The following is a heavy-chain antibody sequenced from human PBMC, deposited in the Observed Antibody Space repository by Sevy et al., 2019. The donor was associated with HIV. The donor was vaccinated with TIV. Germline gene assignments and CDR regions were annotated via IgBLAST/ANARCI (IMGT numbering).Heavy chain of an antibody. CDR1: GGSFSGYY. V-gene: IGHV4-34*01. CDR3: ARVGSGRATLDY. CDR2: INHSGST. D-gene: IGHD1-26*01. J-gene: IGHJ4*02. Sequence: SETLSLTCAVYGGSFSGYYWSWIRQPQGKGLEWNGEINHSGSTNYNPSLKSRVTISVDTSKNQFSLKLSSVTAADTAVYYCARVGSGRATLDYWGQGTLFTVSS.